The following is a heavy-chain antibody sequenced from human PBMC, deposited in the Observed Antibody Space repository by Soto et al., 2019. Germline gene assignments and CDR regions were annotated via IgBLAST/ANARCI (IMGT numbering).Heavy chain of an antibody. D-gene: IGHD3-10*01. CDR1: GYTFTSYY. CDR3: ARGRWFGELSTAGWFDP. V-gene: IGHV1-46*01. CDR2: INPSGGST. Sequence: QVHLVQSGAEVKKPGASVKVSSKASGYTFTSYYMHWVRQPPGQGLNRMGIINPSGGSTSYAQKFPVKVTMTSDTSTRIVYMELSSLRSDDTDVYYCARGRWFGELSTAGWFDPWGQGTLFTVSS. J-gene: IGHJ5*02.